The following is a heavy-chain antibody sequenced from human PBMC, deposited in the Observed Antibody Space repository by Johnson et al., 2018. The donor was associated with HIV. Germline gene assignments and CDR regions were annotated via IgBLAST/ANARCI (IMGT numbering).Heavy chain of an antibody. Sequence: QVQLVESGGGLVKPGGSLRLSCAASGFTVSSNYMSWVRQAPGQGLEWAAVISYDGSDKYYADSVKGRFIISRDDSKDTLHLHMNSLRPDDTGVYYCAKDKFMFLDNPVDAFDVWGQGTMVTFSS. CDR3: AKDKFMFLDNPVDAFDV. CDR1: GFTVSSNY. CDR2: ISYDGSDK. D-gene: IGHD3/OR15-3a*01. J-gene: IGHJ3*01. V-gene: IGHV3-30*18.